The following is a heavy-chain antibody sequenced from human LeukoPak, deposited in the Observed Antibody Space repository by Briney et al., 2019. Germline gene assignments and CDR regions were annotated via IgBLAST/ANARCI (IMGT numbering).Heavy chain of an antibody. Sequence: GGSLRLSCAASGFTFRNHWMHWVRQTPGKGLVWVSRISSDGSSTTYADSVKGRSTISRDNAKNTLYRQMNNLRAEDTAMYYCARDQRVTGRPDIDYWGQGTLVIVSS. D-gene: IGHD6-6*01. V-gene: IGHV3-74*03. J-gene: IGHJ4*02. CDR2: ISSDGSST. CDR3: ARDQRVTGRPDIDY. CDR1: GFTFRNHW.